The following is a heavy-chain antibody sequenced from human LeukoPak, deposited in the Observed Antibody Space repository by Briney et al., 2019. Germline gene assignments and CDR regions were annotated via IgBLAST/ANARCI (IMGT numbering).Heavy chain of an antibody. CDR3: AKALGGGSGYYQYAFDI. CDR1: GFTFSSYA. J-gene: IGHJ3*02. V-gene: IGHV3-23*01. D-gene: IGHD3-22*01. CDR2: ISGSGGST. Sequence: QSGGSLRLSCAASGFTFSSYAMSWVRQAPGKGLEWVSAISGSGGSTYYADSVKGRFTISRDNSKNTLYLQMNSLRAEDTAVYYCAKALGGGSGYYQYAFDIWGQGTMVTVSS.